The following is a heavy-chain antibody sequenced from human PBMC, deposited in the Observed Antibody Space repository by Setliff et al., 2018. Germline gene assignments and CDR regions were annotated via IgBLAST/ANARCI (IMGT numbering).Heavy chain of an antibody. V-gene: IGHV3-23*01. Sequence: PGGSLRLSCAASGFTFSSFAMSWVRQAPGKGLEWVSTTSGGGGFSTYYADSVKGRFTVSRDNSKNTLNLQMNSLRDEDTAVYYCAKPRPGTTSEPSDYWGQGTLVTVSS. J-gene: IGHJ4*02. D-gene: IGHD1-7*01. CDR2: TSGGGGFST. CDR1: GFTFSSFA. CDR3: AKPRPGTTSEPSDY.